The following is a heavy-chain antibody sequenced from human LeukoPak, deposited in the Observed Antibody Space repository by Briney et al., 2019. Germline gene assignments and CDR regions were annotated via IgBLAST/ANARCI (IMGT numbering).Heavy chain of an antibody. CDR3: ARDGYCSGGSCYSDNWFDP. V-gene: IGHV1-18*01. D-gene: IGHD2-15*01. CDR2: FNAYNDNT. CDR1: GYTFTSYG. J-gene: IGHJ5*02. Sequence: ASVKVSCKASGYTFTSYGISWVRQAPGQGLEWMGWFNAYNDNTNYAQKVQGRVTMTTDTSTSTAYMELRSLRSDDTAVYYCARDGYCSGGSCYSDNWFDPWGPGTLVTVSS.